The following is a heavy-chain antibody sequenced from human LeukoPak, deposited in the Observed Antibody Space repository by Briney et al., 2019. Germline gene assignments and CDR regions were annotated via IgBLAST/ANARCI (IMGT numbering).Heavy chain of an antibody. CDR2: MNPNSGNT. Sequence: ASVKVSCKASGYTFTSYDTNWVRQATGQGLEWMGWMNPNSGNTGYAQKFQGRVTITRNTSISTAYMELSSLRSEDTAVYYCARHSGYDSNYFDYWGQGTLVTVSS. V-gene: IGHV1-8*01. CDR3: ARHSGYDSNYFDY. J-gene: IGHJ4*02. D-gene: IGHD5-12*01. CDR1: GYTFTSYD.